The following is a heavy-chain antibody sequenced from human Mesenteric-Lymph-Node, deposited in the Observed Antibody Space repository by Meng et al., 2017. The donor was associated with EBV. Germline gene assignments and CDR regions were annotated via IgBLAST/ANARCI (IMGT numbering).Heavy chain of an antibody. D-gene: IGHD3-16*01. CDR1: GASFSDYY. CDR3: ATLGSFASSIDP. Sequence: QVQLQQWGAGLLKLSETLSLTCAVYGASFSDYYWTWIRQPPGKGLEWIGEVNHGGATIYNPSLESRVTISIDTSKNQFSLKVTSVTAADTAVYFCATLGSFASSIDPWGQGTLVTVSS. CDR2: VNHGGAT. V-gene: IGHV4-34*02. J-gene: IGHJ5*02.